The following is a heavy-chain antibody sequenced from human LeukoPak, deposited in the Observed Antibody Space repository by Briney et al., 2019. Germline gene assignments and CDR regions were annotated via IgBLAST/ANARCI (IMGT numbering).Heavy chain of an antibody. V-gene: IGHV4-30-4*01. CDR1: GASISSADYC. CDR2: IYYSGST. Sequence: SETLSLTCTVSGASISSADYCWSWIRQPPGKGLEWIACIYYSGSTYYNPSLKSRLTLSLDMSKSQFSLKLSSVTAADTAVYYCARGVRDWGQGTLVTVSS. CDR3: ARGVRD. J-gene: IGHJ1*01.